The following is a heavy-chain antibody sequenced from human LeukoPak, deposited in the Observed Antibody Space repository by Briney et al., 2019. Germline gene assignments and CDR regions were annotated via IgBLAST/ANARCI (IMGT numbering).Heavy chain of an antibody. V-gene: IGHV3-7*03. CDR1: GFTFSGFW. CDR2: INSDGSEG. D-gene: IGHD6-6*01. Sequence: PGGSLRLSCAVSGFTFSGFWMSWSRQAPGKGLEWVASINSDGSEGYYADVVKGRFTISRDNAKNSLYLQINSLRAEDTAMYYCARSSYSSSSSVWGQGTMVTVSS. CDR3: ARSSYSSSSSV. J-gene: IGHJ3*01.